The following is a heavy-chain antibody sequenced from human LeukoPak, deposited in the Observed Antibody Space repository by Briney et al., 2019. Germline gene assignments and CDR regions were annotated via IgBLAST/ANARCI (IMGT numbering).Heavy chain of an antibody. V-gene: IGHV2-5*02. Sequence: SGPTLVKPTQTLTLTCTFSGFSLSTSGVGVGWIRQPPGKALEWLALIYWDDDKRYSPSLKSRLTITKDTSKHQVVLTMTNMDPVDTATYYCAHRRGIAVAGPFDYWGQGTLVTVSS. J-gene: IGHJ4*02. CDR1: GFSLSTSGVG. D-gene: IGHD6-19*01. CDR2: IYWDDDK. CDR3: AHRRGIAVAGPFDY.